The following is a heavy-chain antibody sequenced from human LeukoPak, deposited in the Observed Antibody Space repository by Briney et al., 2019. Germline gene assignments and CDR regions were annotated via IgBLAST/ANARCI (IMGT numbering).Heavy chain of an antibody. J-gene: IGHJ5*02. D-gene: IGHD1-20*01. CDR3: ARVSPQRYNWSHDP. CDR2: INPSGGST. CDR1: EGTFSNSA. Sequence: ASVKVSCKASEGTFSNSAISWVRQAPGQGLEWMGIINPSGGSTSYAQKFQGRVTMTRDMSTSTVYMELSSLRSDDTAVYYCARVSPQRYNWSHDPWGQGTLVTVSS. V-gene: IGHV1-46*01.